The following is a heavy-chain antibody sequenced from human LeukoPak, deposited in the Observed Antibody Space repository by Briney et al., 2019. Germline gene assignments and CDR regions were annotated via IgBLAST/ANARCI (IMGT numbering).Heavy chain of an antibody. J-gene: IGHJ6*03. V-gene: IGHV3-30*04. CDR2: ISYDGSNK. CDR3: AKDVVSVYYYYMDV. CDR1: GFTFSSYA. D-gene: IGHD2-2*01. Sequence: GGSLRLSCAASGFTFSSYAMHWVRQAPGKGLEWVAVISYDGSNKYYADSVKGRFTISRDNSKNTLYLQMNSLRAEDTAVYYCAKDVVSVYYYYMDVWGKGTTVTISS.